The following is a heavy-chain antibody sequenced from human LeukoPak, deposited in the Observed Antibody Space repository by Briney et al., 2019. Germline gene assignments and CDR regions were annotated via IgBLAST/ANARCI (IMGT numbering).Heavy chain of an antibody. CDR2: MSYDENNK. Sequence: PGGSLRLSCTASGFTFNRYTLHWVRQAPGKGLEWVAVMSYDENNKDYADSVKGRFTISRDNSKNTLYLQMSSLRAEDTAIYYCARDRGLWIARNHFDSWGQGTLVTVSS. CDR1: GFTFNRYT. V-gene: IGHV3-30*04. CDR3: ARDRGLWIARNHFDS. D-gene: IGHD4/OR15-4a*01. J-gene: IGHJ4*02.